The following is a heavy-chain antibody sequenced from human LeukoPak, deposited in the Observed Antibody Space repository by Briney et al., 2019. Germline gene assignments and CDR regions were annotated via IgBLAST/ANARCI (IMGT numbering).Heavy chain of an antibody. CDR2: ISGSGSSA. J-gene: IGHJ4*02. V-gene: IGHV3-23*01. CDR1: GFSFSSYV. D-gene: IGHD3-10*01. Sequence: GGSLRLSCAASGFSFSSYVLSWVRRAPGKGLGWVSVISGSGSSAVYTDSVRGRFTVSRDNSKNTLYLQMNSLRDEDTDAYYCAKDALGGSGSYSWGTFDYWGQGTLVIVS. CDR3: AKDALGGSGSYSWGTFDY.